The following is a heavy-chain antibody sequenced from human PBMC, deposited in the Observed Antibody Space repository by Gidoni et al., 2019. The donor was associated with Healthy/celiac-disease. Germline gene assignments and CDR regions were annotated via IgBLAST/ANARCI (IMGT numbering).Heavy chain of an antibody. D-gene: IGHD3-16*01. CDR2: ISYDGSNK. CDR3: AKDPRGDPTGAFDI. V-gene: IGHV3-30*18. CDR1: RFPLSSYG. Sequence: QVQLVESGGGVVQPGRSLILSCAASRFPLSSYGMHWVRQAPGKGLGWVAVISYDGSNKYYADSVKGRFTISRDNSKNTLYLQMNSLRAEDTAVYYCAKDPRGDPTGAFDIWGQGTMVTVSS. J-gene: IGHJ3*02.